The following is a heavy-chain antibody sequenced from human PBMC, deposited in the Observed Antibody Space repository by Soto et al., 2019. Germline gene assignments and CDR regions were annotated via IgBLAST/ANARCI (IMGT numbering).Heavy chain of an antibody. J-gene: IGHJ6*03. CDR3: ARGYCSSTGCHHRPSYYYYYYMDV. D-gene: IGHD2-2*01. Sequence: GASVKVSCKASGYTFTSYGISWVRQAPGQGLGWMGWISAYNGNTNYAQKLQGRVTMTTDTSTSTAYMELRSLRSDDTAVYYCARGYCSSTGCHHRPSYYYYYYMDVWGKGTTVTVSS. CDR2: ISAYNGNT. CDR1: GYTFTSYG. V-gene: IGHV1-18*01.